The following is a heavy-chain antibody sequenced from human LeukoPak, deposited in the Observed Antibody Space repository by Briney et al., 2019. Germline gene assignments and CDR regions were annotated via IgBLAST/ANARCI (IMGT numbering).Heavy chain of an antibody. Sequence: GGSLRLSCAASGFTFINYWMHWVRQAPGEGLVWVSHINNDGSTTTYADSVKGRFTISRDNAKNTLYLHVNSLRAEDMAVYYCARGGFCSGADCRGSFDYWGQGSLVTVSS. CDR3: ARGGFCSGADCRGSFDY. V-gene: IGHV3-74*01. J-gene: IGHJ4*02. D-gene: IGHD2-15*01. CDR1: GFTFINYW. CDR2: INNDGSTT.